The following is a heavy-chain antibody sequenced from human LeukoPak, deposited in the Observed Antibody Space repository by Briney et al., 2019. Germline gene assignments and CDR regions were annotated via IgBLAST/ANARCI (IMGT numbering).Heavy chain of an antibody. CDR2: FNGRGDST. Sequence: PGGSLRLSCEVSGFTFSHYGMSWVRQAPGKGPEWVAGFNGRGDSTYYAESVRGRFTISRDTSKNTLYLQMNSLRAEDTAVYYCARSYGSGSYPPAYWGQGTLVTVSS. V-gene: IGHV3-23*01. CDR1: GFTFSHYG. J-gene: IGHJ4*02. CDR3: ARSYGSGSYPPAY. D-gene: IGHD3-10*01.